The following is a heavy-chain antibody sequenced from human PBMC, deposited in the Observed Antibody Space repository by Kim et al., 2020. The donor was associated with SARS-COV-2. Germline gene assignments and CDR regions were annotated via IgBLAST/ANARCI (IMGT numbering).Heavy chain of an antibody. V-gene: IGHV3-30*18. CDR3: AKDLGGYDLHYYYGMDV. CDR2: ISYDGSNK. Sequence: GGSLRLSCAASGFTFSSYGMHWVRQAPGKGLEWVAVISYDGSNKYYADSVKGRFTISRDNSKNTLYLQMNSLRAEDTAVYYCAKDLGGYDLHYYYGMDVWGQGTTVTVSS. D-gene: IGHD5-12*01. J-gene: IGHJ6*02. CDR1: GFTFSSYG.